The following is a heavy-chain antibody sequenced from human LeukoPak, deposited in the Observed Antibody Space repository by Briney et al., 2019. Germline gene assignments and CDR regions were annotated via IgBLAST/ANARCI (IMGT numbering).Heavy chain of an antibody. D-gene: IGHD3-22*01. Sequence: GGSLRLSCAASGFTFSSNYMSWVRQAPGKGLEWVSVIYSGGSTYYADSVKGRFTISRDNSKNTLYLQMNSLRAEDTAVYYCARVRNYDSSGYYYVGYFDYWGQGTLVTVSS. CDR1: GFTFSSNY. CDR2: IYSGGST. CDR3: ARVRNYDSSGYYYVGYFDY. J-gene: IGHJ4*02. V-gene: IGHV3-53*01.